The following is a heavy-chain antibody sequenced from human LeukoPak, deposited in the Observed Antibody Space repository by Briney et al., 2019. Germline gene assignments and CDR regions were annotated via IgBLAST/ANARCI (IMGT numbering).Heavy chain of an antibody. V-gene: IGHV3-48*03. Sequence: GGSLRLSCAASGFTFSSYDMNWVRQPPGKGLEWVSYISTSGSTKYYADSVKGRFTISRDNAKNSLYLKRNSLRAEDTAVYYCAREYYYYFDYWGQGALVTVSS. CDR2: ISTSGSTK. CDR3: AREYYYYFDY. J-gene: IGHJ4*02. D-gene: IGHD3-10*01. CDR1: GFTFSSYD.